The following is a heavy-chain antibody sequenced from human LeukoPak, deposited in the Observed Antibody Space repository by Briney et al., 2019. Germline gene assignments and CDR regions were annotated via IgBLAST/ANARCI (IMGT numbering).Heavy chain of an antibody. CDR1: GFTFSSYS. D-gene: IGHD2-8*01. J-gene: IGHJ4*02. CDR2: ISSSGSTI. CDR3: AGGYCTNGVCYTAGYFDY. Sequence: PGGSLRLSCAASGFTFSSYSMNWVRQAPGKGLEWVSYISSSGSTIYYADSVKGRFTISRDNAKNSLYLQMNSPRAEDTAVYYCAGGYCTNGVCYTAGYFDYWGQGTLVTVSS. V-gene: IGHV3-48*04.